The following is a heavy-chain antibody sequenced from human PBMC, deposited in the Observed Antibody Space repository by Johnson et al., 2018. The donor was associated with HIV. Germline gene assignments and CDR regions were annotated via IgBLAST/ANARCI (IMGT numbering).Heavy chain of an antibody. V-gene: IGHV3-30*19. D-gene: IGHD6-13*01. CDR2: ISYDGSNK. CDR3: ASWGVGSSWNHDAFDI. CDR1: GFTFSSFG. Sequence: QLVESGGGVVQPGGSLRLSCAASGFTFSSFGMHWVRQAPGKGLEWVAVISYDGSNKYYADSVKGRFTISRDNSKNTLYLQMNSLRAEDTAVYYSASWGVGSSWNHDAFDIWGQGTMVTVSS. J-gene: IGHJ3*02.